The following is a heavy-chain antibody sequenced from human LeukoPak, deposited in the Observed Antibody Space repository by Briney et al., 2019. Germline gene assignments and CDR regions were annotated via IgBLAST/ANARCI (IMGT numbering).Heavy chain of an antibody. D-gene: IGHD3-22*01. CDR1: GFPFSSHV. CDR3: AGVKGVRRGKYYDSSGFFDY. Sequence: LRLSCAASGFPFSSHVLSWVRQHPGKGLEWIGYIYYSGSTYYNPSLKSRVTISVDTSKNQFSLKLSSVTAADTAVYYCAGVKGVRRGKYYDSSGFFDYWGQGTLVTVSS. J-gene: IGHJ4*02. CDR2: IYYSGST. V-gene: IGHV4-31*02.